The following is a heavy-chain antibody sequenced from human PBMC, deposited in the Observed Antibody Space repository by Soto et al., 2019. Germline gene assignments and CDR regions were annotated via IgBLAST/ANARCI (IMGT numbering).Heavy chain of an antibody. CDR1: GYTFTGYY. CDR3: ARGCSTTSCYPLFGMDV. Sequence: ASVKVSCKASGYTFTGYYMHWVRQAPGQGLEWMGWINPNSGGTNYAQKFQGWVTMTRDTSISTAYMEVSRLRSDDTAVYYCARGCSTTSCYPLFGMDVWGQGTTVPGS. D-gene: IGHD2-2*01. V-gene: IGHV1-2*04. J-gene: IGHJ6*02. CDR2: INPNSGGT.